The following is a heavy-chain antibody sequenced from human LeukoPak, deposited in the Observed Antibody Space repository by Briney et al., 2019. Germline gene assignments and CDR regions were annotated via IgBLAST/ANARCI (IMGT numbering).Heavy chain of an antibody. J-gene: IGHJ5*02. Sequence: MPSETLSLTCTVSGGSISSSSYYWGWIRQPPGKGLEWIGSIYYSGSTYYNPSLKSRVTISVDTSKNQFSLKLSSVTAADTAVYYCARGGVNYKIAGPWGQGALVTVSS. D-gene: IGHD3-16*01. CDR2: IYYSGST. CDR3: ARGGVNYKIAGP. CDR1: GGSISSSSYY. V-gene: IGHV4-39*01.